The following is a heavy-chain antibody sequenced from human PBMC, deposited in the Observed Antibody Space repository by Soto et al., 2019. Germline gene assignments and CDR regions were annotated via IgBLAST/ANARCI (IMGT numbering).Heavy chain of an antibody. CDR1: GGTFSTYG. CDR3: ARALGMSYFDF. J-gene: IGHJ4*02. V-gene: IGHV1-69*13. CDR2: IIRIFGTA. Sequence: SVKVSCKASGGTFSTYGVSWVRQAPGQGLEWMGGIIRIFGTAKYARKFQGRVTVTADESTSTAYMELSSLRSEDTAVEYCARALGMSYFDFWGQGTLVTVSS.